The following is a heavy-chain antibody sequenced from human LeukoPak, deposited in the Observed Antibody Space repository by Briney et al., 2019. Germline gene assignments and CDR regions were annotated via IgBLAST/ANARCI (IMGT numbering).Heavy chain of an antibody. V-gene: IGHV1-8*01. Sequence: ASVKVSCKASGYTFTSYDINWVRQATGQGLEWMGWMNPNSGNTGYAQKFQGRVTMTRNTSISTAYMELSSLRSEDTAVYYCARGPLVKLLYRRPWFDPWGQGTLVTVSS. CDR3: ARGPLVKLLYRRPWFDP. J-gene: IGHJ5*02. CDR1: GYTFTSYD. CDR2: MNPNSGNT. D-gene: IGHD2-2*02.